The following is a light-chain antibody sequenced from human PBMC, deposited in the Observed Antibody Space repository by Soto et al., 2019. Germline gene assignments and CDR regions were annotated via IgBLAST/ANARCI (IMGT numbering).Light chain of an antibody. J-gene: IGKJ1*01. V-gene: IGKV1-17*01. Sequence: DIQMTQSPSSLSASVGDRVTITCRASQGIRNDLGWYQQKPGKAPKLLIHDASTLESGIPSRFSGSGSGTEFTLTISSLQPDDFATYYCQQYNSYWTFGQGTKVDIK. CDR2: DAS. CDR3: QQYNSYWT. CDR1: QGIRND.